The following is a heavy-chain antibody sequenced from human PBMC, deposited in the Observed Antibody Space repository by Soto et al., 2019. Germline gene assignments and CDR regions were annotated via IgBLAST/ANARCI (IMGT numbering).Heavy chain of an antibody. V-gene: IGHV4-61*01. CDR3: ARVSSGWYYFDY. CDR2: MYNSGST. J-gene: IGHJ4*02. D-gene: IGHD6-19*01. Sequence: PSEPLSLTCTVSGGSVSSGSDYWSWIRQPPGKGLEWIGYMYNSGSTNYNPSLKSRVIISVDTSKNQFSLKLSSVTAADTAVYYCARVSSGWYYFDYWGQGTLVTVSS. CDR1: GGSVSSGSDY.